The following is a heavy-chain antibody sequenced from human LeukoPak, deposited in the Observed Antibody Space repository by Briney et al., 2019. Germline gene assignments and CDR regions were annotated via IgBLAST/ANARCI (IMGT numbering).Heavy chain of an antibody. D-gene: IGHD2-21*02. CDR1: GFTFDDYT. CDR2: LSWDGGST. CDR3: ARLSGDSYGVSLSYYYMDV. J-gene: IGHJ6*03. V-gene: IGHV3-43*01. Sequence: GGSLRLSCDASGFTFDDYTMHWVRQAPGKGLGWVSLLSWDGGSTYYADSVKGQFTISRDNSKNSLYLQMNSLRVEDTAVYYCARLSGDSYGVSLSYYYMDVWGKGTTVTVSS.